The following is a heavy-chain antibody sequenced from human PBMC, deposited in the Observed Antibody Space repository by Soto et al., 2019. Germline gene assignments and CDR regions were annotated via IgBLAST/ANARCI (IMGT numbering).Heavy chain of an antibody. CDR3: ARDLLRSSGVATISHYYYSGMDV. V-gene: IGHV3-30-3*01. CDR2: ISYDGSNK. Sequence: GGSLRLSCAASGFTFSSYAMHWVRQAPGKGLEWVAVISYDGSNKYYADSVKGRFTISRDNSKNTLYLQMNSLRAEDTAVYYCARDLLRSSGVATISHYYYSGMDVWGQGATVTVSS. J-gene: IGHJ6*02. CDR1: GFTFSSYA. D-gene: IGHD5-12*01.